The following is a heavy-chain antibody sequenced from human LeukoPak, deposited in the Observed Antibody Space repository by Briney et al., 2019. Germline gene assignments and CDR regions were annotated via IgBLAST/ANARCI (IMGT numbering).Heavy chain of an antibody. CDR3: ARVKMGATVSDYYYYYMDV. CDR1: GFSFSSYT. D-gene: IGHD1-26*01. J-gene: IGHJ6*03. V-gene: IGHV3-64*01. CDR2: IISHGGST. Sequence: GGSLRLSCAASGFSFSSYTMHWVRQAPGKGLEYVSAIISHGGSTHYTNSVGGRFTISRDNSKNTLYLQMGSLRAEDMAVYYCARVKMGATVSDYYYYYMDVWGKGTTVTVSS.